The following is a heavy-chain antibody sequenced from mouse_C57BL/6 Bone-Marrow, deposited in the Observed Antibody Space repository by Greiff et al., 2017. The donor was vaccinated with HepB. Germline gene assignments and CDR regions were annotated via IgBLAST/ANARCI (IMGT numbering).Heavy chain of an antibody. V-gene: IGHV1-81*01. J-gene: IGHJ3*01. CDR1: GYTFTRYG. Sequence: QVQLQQSGAELARPGASVKLSCKASGYTFTRYGISRVKQRTGQGLEWIGEIYPRSGTSYYNEKFKGKATLTADKSSSTAHMELRSLTSEDSAVYFFARRGNYYARAWFAYWGQGTLVTLSA. CDR3: ARRGNYYARAWFAY. D-gene: IGHD1-1*01. CDR2: IYPRSGTS.